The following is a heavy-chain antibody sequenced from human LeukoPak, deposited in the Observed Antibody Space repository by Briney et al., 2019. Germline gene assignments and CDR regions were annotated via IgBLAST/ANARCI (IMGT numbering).Heavy chain of an antibody. D-gene: IGHD3-10*01. CDR3: ARGSRGSGHYGMDV. CDR2: IYHSGST. Sequence: SQTLSLTCAVSGGSICSGGYSWSWIRQPPGKGLEWIGYIYHSGSTYYNPSLKSRVTISVDRSKNQFSLKLSSVTAADTAVYYCARGSRGSGHYGMDVWGKGTTVTVSS. CDR1: GGSICSGGYS. V-gene: IGHV4-30-2*01. J-gene: IGHJ6*04.